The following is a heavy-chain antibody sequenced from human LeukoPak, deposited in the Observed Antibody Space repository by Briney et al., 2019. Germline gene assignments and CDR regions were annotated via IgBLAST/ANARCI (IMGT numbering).Heavy chain of an antibody. J-gene: IGHJ4*02. Sequence: SETLSLTCTVSGGSISSGGYYWSWIRQHPEKGLEWIGYIYYSGSTYYNPSLKSRVTISVDTSKNQFSLKLSSVTAADTAVYYCARVCTMIVDQDYYFDYWGQGTLVTVSS. CDR1: GGSISSGGYY. D-gene: IGHD3-22*01. V-gene: IGHV4-31*03. CDR2: IYYSGST. CDR3: ARVCTMIVDQDYYFDY.